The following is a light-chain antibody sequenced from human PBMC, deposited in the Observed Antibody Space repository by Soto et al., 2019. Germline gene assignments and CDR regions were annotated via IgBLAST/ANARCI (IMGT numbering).Light chain of an antibody. CDR2: GAL. V-gene: IGKV3-20*01. J-gene: IGKJ4*01. CDR3: QQFGLSPT. Sequence: IGLTLSPGTLSLYPGERATLSCRASQSLSGSFLAWNQQKPGQAPRLLIYGALSRATGIPDRFSGSGSGTDFTLTISRLEPEDFALYYCQQFGLSPTFGGGTKVDIK. CDR1: QSLSGSF.